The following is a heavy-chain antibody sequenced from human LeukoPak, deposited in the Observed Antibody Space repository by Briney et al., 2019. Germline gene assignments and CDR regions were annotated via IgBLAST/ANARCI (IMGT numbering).Heavy chain of an antibody. CDR1: GYTLTSYA. CDR3: ARVLSHYGSGALDY. CDR2: INTNTGNP. Sequence: ASVKVSCKASGYTLTSYAMNWVRQALGQGLEWMGWINTNTGNPTYAQGFTGRFVFSLDTSVSTAYLQISSLKAEDTAVYYCARVLSHYGSGALDYWGQGTLVTVSS. J-gene: IGHJ4*02. D-gene: IGHD3-10*01. V-gene: IGHV7-4-1*02.